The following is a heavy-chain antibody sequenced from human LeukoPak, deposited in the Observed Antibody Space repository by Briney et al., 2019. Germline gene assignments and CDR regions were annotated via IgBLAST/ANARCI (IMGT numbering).Heavy chain of an antibody. J-gene: IGHJ3*02. CDR2: ISSSGSTI. V-gene: IGHV3-11*01. D-gene: IGHD3-22*01. CDR1: GFTFSDYY. Sequence: PGGSLRLSCAASGFTFSDYYMSWIRQAPGKGLEWVSYISSSGSTIYYADSVKGRFTISRDNAKNSLYLQMNSLRAEDTAVYYCARESSGFYRDSFEIWGQGKIVPGFS. CDR3: ARESSGFYRDSFEI.